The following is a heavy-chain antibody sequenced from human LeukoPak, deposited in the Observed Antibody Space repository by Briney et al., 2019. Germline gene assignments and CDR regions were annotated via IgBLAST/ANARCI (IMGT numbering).Heavy chain of an antibody. V-gene: IGHV3-33*01. D-gene: IGHD6-19*01. CDR1: GFTFSSYG. CDR2: IWYDGSNK. Sequence: GGSLRLSCAASGFTFSSYGMHWVRQAPGKGLEWVAVIWYDGSNKYYADSVKGRFTISRDNSKNTLYLQMNSLRAEDTAVYYCAREDTGYGSVWFYFGYWGQGTLVTVSS. CDR3: AREDTGYGSVWFYFGY. J-gene: IGHJ4*02.